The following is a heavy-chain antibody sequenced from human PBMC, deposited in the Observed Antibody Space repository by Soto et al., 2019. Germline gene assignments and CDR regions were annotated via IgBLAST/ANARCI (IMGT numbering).Heavy chain of an antibody. CDR1: GGSISSGGYY. CDR3: AGCSVVVVPAPGFDP. J-gene: IGHJ5*02. V-gene: IGHV4-31*03. D-gene: IGHD2-2*01. Sequence: SETLSLTCTVSGGSISSGGYYWSWIRHPPGKGLEWIGYIYYSGTTYYNPSLKSRVTISVDTSKNQFSLKLSSVSAADTALYYCAGCSVVVVPAPGFDPWGRGTLVTVSS. CDR2: IYYSGTT.